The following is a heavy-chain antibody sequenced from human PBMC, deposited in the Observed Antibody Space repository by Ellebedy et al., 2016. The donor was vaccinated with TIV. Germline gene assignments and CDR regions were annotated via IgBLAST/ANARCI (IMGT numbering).Heavy chain of an antibody. D-gene: IGHD6-19*01. CDR2: FDSEDGET. V-gene: IGHV1-24*01. Sequence: AASVKVSCKVSGYTLTALSMHWVRQAPGKGLEWMGGFDSEDGETIYAQKFQGRVTMTEDTSTDSAYMELRSLRSEDTAVYYCAGFLIAVAGTTYYNGMDVWGQGTTVTVSS. J-gene: IGHJ6*02. CDR1: GYTLTALS. CDR3: AGFLIAVAGTTYYNGMDV.